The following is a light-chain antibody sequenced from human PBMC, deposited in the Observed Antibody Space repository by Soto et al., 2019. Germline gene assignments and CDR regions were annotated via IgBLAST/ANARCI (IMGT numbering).Light chain of an antibody. V-gene: IGKV3-15*01. CDR3: QQYSNWPPLT. CDR2: DAS. CDR1: QSVRIN. J-gene: IGKJ4*01. Sequence: EIVMTQSPATLSVSPGERVTLSCRASQSVRINLAWYQQKPGQAPRLVIYDASTRATGIPARFSGSGSGTEFTLTISSLQSEDCAVYYCQQYSNWPPLTFGGGTKVEIK.